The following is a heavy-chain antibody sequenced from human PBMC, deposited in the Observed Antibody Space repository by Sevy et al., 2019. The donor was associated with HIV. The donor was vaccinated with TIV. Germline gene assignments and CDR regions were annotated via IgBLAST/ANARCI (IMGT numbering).Heavy chain of an antibody. CDR2: IDPSAGNA. V-gene: IGHV1-46*01. CDR1: GDTFTNNY. CDR3: VRADPAQHFDS. J-gene: IGHJ4*02. Sequence: ASVKVSCKASGDTFTNNYMHWVRQAPGQGLEWMGIIDPSAGNASYAQRFQGRVTMTRGTSTSTLYMDLNSLRSEDTAVYYCVRADPAQHFDSWGQGTLVTVSS.